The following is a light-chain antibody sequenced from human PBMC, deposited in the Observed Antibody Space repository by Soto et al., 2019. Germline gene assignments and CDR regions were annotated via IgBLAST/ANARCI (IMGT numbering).Light chain of an antibody. CDR1: SSDIGAYDY. CDR3: SSYTNITPLAV. Sequence: QSALTQPASVSGSPGQSITISCSGTSSDIGAYDYVSWYQQHPGRAPKLIIYDVTYRPSGVSNRFSGSKSGNTASLTISGLQAEDEADYYCSSYTNITPLAVFGTGTKLTVL. V-gene: IGLV2-14*03. J-gene: IGLJ1*01. CDR2: DVT.